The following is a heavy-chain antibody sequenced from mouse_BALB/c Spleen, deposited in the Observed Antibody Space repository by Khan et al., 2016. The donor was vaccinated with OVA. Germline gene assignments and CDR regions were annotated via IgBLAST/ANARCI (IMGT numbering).Heavy chain of an antibody. J-gene: IGHJ3*01. CDR1: GFTFSTYG. D-gene: IGHD4-1*01. CDR3: ASHLTGSFAY. CDR2: INSDGYYT. Sequence: EVELVESGGDLVKPGGSLRLSCAASGFTFSTYGMSWVRQFPDKRLEWVATINSDGYYTYSPDTVKGRFTISRNNAENTLYLQMSSLKSEDTAIYYCASHLTGSFAYWGQGTLVTVST. V-gene: IGHV5-6*01.